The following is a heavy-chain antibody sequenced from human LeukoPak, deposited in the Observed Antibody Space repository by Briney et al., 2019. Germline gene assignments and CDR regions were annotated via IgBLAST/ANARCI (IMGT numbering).Heavy chain of an antibody. J-gene: IGHJ4*02. CDR2: IWYDGSKT. D-gene: IGHD3-22*01. CDR3: ARQAYSSGYYFPFDY. V-gene: IGHV3-33*01. Sequence: GGSLRLSCAASGFIFSTYGMHWVRQAPGKGPEWVAFIWYDGSKTYYADSVKGRFTISRDNPKNTLYLQVNSLRAEDTAVYYCARQAYSSGYYFPFDYWGQGTLVTVSS. CDR1: GFIFSTYG.